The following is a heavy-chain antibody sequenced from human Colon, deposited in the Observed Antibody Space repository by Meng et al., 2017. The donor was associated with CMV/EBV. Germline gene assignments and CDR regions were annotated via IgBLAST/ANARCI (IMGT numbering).Heavy chain of an antibody. D-gene: IGHD3-10*01. CDR2: ISCYGDMT. V-gene: IGHV3-23*01. Sequence: GESLKISCVASGFALNAYGMSWVRQAPGKGLEWVSSISCYGDMTYYADSVKGRFTISRDNSKTSQYLQMNSLRVEDTAVYYCAKERFCDAPPKRSFDFWGQGTLVTVSS. CDR3: AKERFCDAPPKRSFDF. J-gene: IGHJ4*02. CDR1: GFALNAYG.